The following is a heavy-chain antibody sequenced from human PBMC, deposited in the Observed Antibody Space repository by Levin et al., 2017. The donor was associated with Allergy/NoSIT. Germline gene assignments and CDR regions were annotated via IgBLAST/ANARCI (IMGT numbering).Heavy chain of an antibody. V-gene: IGHV3-48*03. Sequence: PGGSLRLSCSASGFTFTRFEMNWVRQAPGKGLEWISFISRDGSSTSYADSVKGRFTISRDNAKDVVYLQLNSLRAEDTALYYFAKVAEAGARSYFHYYYMDVWGKGTTVTVSS. CDR1: GFTFTRFE. CDR2: ISRDGSST. J-gene: IGHJ6*03. D-gene: IGHD6-13*01. CDR3: AKVAEAGARSYFHYYYMDV.